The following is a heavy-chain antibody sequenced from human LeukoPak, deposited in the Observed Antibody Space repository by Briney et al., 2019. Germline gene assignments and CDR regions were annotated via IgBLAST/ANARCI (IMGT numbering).Heavy chain of an antibody. CDR3: ARRAHSGSYYMAFGD. CDR1: GYTFTNYD. D-gene: IGHD1-26*01. J-gene: IGHJ4*02. CDR2: MNPNSGNT. Sequence: ASVKVSCKASGYTFTNYDINWVRQAAGQGLEWMGWMNPNSGNTGYAQKFQGRVTITRDTSITTAYMELSSLISEDTAVYYCARRAHSGSYYMAFGDWGQGTPVTVSS. V-gene: IGHV1-8*03.